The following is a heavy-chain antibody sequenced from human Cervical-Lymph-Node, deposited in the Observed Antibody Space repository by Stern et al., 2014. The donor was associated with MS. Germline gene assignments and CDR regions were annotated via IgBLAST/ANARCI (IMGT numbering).Heavy chain of an antibody. Sequence: VQLVQSGAEVKKPGASVTVSCTASGYTFTDYYLHWVRQAPGQGLEWMGRINPHSGDTTYAQTCQGRVTLTWDTSISTAYMEVSGLRSDDTAVFYCARGRERGGNSAFDHWGQGTLVTVSS. CDR1: GYTFTDYY. CDR3: ARGRERGGNSAFDH. CDR2: INPHSGDT. D-gene: IGHD4-23*01. J-gene: IGHJ4*02. V-gene: IGHV1-2*06.